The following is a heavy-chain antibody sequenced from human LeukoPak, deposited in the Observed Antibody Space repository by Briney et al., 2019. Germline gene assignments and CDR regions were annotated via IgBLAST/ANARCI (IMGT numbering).Heavy chain of an antibody. D-gene: IGHD3-22*01. CDR2: IYYSGST. J-gene: IGHJ4*02. Sequence: PSETLSLTCTVSGGSISSYYWSWIRQPPGKGLEWIGCIYYSGSTNYNPSLKSRVTISVDTSKNQFSLKLSSVTAADTAVYYCARVYYYDSSGYYYFDYWGQGTLVTVSS. CDR3: ARVYYYDSSGYYYFDY. V-gene: IGHV4-59*01. CDR1: GGSISSYY.